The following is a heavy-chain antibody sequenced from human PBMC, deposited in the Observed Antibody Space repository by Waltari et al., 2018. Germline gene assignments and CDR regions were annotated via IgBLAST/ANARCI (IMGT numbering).Heavy chain of an antibody. J-gene: IGHJ4*02. Sequence: QVQLVQSGGEVKTPGASVKVSCKAPGYTFANYGISWVRQAPGQGLEWLGWTNAYNGLTKYAQTVQDRATMTTDASASTAYMELRSLRSDDTAMYYCARTYYYDSRDFDYWGQGSLVTVSS. CDR2: TNAYNGLT. CDR1: GYTFANYG. CDR3: ARTYYYDSRDFDY. V-gene: IGHV1-18*04. D-gene: IGHD3-22*01.